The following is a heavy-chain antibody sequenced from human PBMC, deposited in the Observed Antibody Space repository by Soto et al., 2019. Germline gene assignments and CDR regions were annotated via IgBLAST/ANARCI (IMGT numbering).Heavy chain of an antibody. D-gene: IGHD3-3*02. V-gene: IGHV3-74*01. J-gene: IGHJ4*02. Sequence: EVQLVESGGGLVQPGGSLRLSCAASGFTFTSYWMHWVRQAPGKGLVWVSRIKGDGSLTSYADSVQGRFTISRDNAKNTLYLQMHSLRAEDTAVYYCVRALDVNWGQGTLVTVSS. CDR2: IKGDGSLT. CDR1: GFTFTSYW. CDR3: VRALDVN.